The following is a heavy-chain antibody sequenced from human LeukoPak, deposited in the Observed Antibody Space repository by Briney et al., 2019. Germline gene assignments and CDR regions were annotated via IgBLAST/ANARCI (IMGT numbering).Heavy chain of an antibody. J-gene: IGHJ6*02. CDR2: IYPGDSDT. D-gene: IGHD3-10*01. CDR1: GYIFTSYW. V-gene: IGHV5-51*01. CDR3: ANSYGSGSSNYYYYGMDG. Sequence: GESLKISCKGSGYIFTSYWVGWVRQMPGKGLEWMGIIYPGDSDTRYSPSFQGQVTISADKSISTAYLQGSSLKASDTAMYYCANSYGSGSSNYYYYGMDGWGQGTTVPVPS.